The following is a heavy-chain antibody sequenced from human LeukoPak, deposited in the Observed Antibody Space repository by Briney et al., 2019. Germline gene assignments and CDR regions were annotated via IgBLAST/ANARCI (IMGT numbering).Heavy chain of an antibody. V-gene: IGHV3-23*01. CDR3: AMALDY. CDR2: ISHSGGSI. Sequence: GGSLRLSCVASGFTFSNYLMNWVRQAPGKGLEWVSGISHSGGSIYYADSVKGRFTISRDNSKNTLYLQMDRLRVEDTAVYYCAMALDYWGQGTPVTVSS. CDR1: GFTFSNYL. J-gene: IGHJ4*02.